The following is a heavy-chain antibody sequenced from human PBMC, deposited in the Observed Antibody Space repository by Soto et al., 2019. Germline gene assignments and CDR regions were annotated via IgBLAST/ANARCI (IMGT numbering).Heavy chain of an antibody. CDR2: ISGSGDST. J-gene: IGHJ5*02. CDR1: GFTVSREE. Sequence: PGGSLGLSCAASGFTVSREEMTWVRQAPGKGLEWVSDISGSGDSTYYADSVKGRFTISRDNSKNTLYLQMNSLRAEDTAVYYWATDPTVTRSHHCFDPWGQGTPVTVSS. V-gene: IGHV3-23*01. CDR3: ATDPTVTRSHHCFDP. D-gene: IGHD4-17*01.